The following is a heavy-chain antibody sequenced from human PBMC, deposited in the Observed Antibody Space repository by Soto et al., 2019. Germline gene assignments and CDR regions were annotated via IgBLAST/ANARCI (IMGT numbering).Heavy chain of an antibody. Sequence: AXVKFSCDASGYTFTGYYMHWVRQSPGQGLEWMGWINPNSCGTNYAQKFQGSVTMTRDTSISTAYMELSRLRSDDTAVYYCARSSIAARYYYYYGMDVWGQGTTVTVSS. V-gene: IGHV1-2*02. D-gene: IGHD6-13*01. J-gene: IGHJ6*02. CDR1: GYTFTGYY. CDR2: INPNSCGT. CDR3: ARSSIAARYYYYYGMDV.